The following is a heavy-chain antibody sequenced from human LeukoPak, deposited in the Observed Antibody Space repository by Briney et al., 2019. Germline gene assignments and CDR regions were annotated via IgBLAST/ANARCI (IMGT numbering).Heavy chain of an antibody. J-gene: IGHJ4*02. D-gene: IGHD3-10*01. Sequence: SETLSPTCTVSGGSISSYYWSWIRQPPGKGLEWIGYIYYSGSTNYNPSLKSRVTISVDTSKNQFSLKLSSVTAADTAVYYCARQGAMYYYGLGSPYYFDYWGQGTLVTVSS. CDR3: ARQGAMYYYGLGSPYYFDY. V-gene: IGHV4-59*01. CDR2: IYYSGST. CDR1: GGSISSYY.